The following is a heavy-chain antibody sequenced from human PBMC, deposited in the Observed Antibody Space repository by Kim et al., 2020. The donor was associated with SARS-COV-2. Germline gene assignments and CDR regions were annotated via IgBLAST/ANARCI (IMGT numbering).Heavy chain of an antibody. D-gene: IGHD3-9*01. Sequence: GGSLRLSCAASGLTVSSNYMTWVRQSPGKGLEWVSVISIGGSTFYVDSVKGRCTISRDNSKNMVFLQMNSLTVGDTAVYYCARVVLSHDNNPCAAYDVWGHGTLVTVSS. CDR3: ARVVLSHDNNPCAAYDV. V-gene: IGHV3-66*01. CDR2: ISIGGST. CDR1: GLTVSSNY. J-gene: IGHJ3*01.